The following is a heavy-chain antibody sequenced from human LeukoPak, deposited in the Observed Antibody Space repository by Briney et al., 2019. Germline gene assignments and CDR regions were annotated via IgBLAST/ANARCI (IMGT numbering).Heavy chain of an antibody. D-gene: IGHD1-7*01. V-gene: IGHV3-7*01. CDR1: GFTFGDYW. CDR2: IREDGSEK. J-gene: IGHJ4*02. CDR3: AREAATGTIGGYYFDY. Sequence: GGSLRLSCAASGFTFGDYWMSWVRQAPGKGLEWVANIREDGSEKYYVDSVKGRVTISRDNAKNSLYLLMNSLRAEDTAVYYCAREAATGTIGGYYFDYWGQGTLVTVSS.